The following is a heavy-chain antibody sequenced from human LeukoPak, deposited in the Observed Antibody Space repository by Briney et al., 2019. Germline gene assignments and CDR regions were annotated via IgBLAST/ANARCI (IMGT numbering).Heavy chain of an antibody. V-gene: IGHV4-38-2*01. J-gene: IGHJ4*02. CDR3: ARQRTSGSYSAYYFDS. D-gene: IGHD2-21*01. CDR1: GYSISSGSY. CDR2: IFRNGDT. Sequence: SETLSLTCAVSGYSISSGSYWGWIRQPPGKGLEWTGSIFRNGDTHYNPSLKSRLTLSVATSRNQFSLELTSVTAADTAIYYCARQRTSGSYSAYYFDSWGRGALVTVSS.